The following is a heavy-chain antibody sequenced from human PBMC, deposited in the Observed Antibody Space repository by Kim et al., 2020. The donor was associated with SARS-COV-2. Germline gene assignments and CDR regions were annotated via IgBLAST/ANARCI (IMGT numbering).Heavy chain of an antibody. CDR2: INTNTGNP. CDR1: GYTFTSYA. D-gene: IGHD1-26*01. CDR3: ARGNLVGKNYYYYGMDV. J-gene: IGHJ6*02. Sequence: ASVKVSCKASGYTFTSYAMNWVRQAPGQGLEWMGWINTNTGNPTYAQGFTGRFVFSLDTSVSTAYLQISSLKAEDTAVYYCARGNLVGKNYYYYGMDVWGQGTTVTVSS. V-gene: IGHV7-4-1*02.